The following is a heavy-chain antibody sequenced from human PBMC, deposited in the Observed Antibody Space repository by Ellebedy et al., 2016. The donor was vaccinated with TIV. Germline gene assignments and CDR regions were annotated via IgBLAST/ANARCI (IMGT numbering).Heavy chain of an antibody. CDR1: GFTFSTYS. CDR3: ARAGGGFLEWLSQDYFDY. Sequence: GESLKISCVASGFTFSTYSMNWVRQAPGKGLEWVSYISSSSAIYYADFVKGRFTISRDNAKNSLYLQMNSLRAEDTAVYNCARAGGGFLEWLSQDYFDYWGQGTLVTVSS. V-gene: IGHV3-48*01. CDR2: ISSSSAI. J-gene: IGHJ4*02. D-gene: IGHD3-3*01.